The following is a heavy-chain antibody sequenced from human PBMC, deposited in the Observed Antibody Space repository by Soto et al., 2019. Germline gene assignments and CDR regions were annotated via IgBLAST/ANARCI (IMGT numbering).Heavy chain of an antibody. D-gene: IGHD4-17*01. CDR1: GGSISSYY. J-gene: IGHJ4*02. V-gene: IGHV4-59*08. Sequence: PSETLSLTCTVSGGSISSYYWSWIRQPPGKGLEWIGYIYNSGSPYNNPSLKSRVTISADTSKNQFSLKLTSVTAADTAVYYCARGSTTEKVDSWGQGTLVTVSS. CDR2: IYNSGSP. CDR3: ARGSTTEKVDS.